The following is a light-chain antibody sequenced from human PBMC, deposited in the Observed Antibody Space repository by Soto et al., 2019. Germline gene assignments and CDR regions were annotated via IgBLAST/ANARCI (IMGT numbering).Light chain of an antibody. V-gene: IGLV2-11*01. CDR2: DVS. CDR1: SSDVGGYNY. CDR3: CSYAGSYTHYV. J-gene: IGLJ1*01. Sequence: QSALTQPRSVSGSPGQSVTISCTGTSSDVGGYNYVSWYQQHPGKAPKLMIYDVSKRPSGVPDRFSDSKSGNTASLTISELQAEDEADYYSCSYAGSYTHYVFGTGTKLTVL.